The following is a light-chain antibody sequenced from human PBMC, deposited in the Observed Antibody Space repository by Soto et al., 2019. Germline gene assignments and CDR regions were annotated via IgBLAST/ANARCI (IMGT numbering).Light chain of an antibody. CDR1: QSVSTN. CDR3: QQYNHWWT. Sequence: VLTLSPATLSVSPGERATLSCRASQSVSTNLVCYQQKPGQAPRLLICGASTRATGVPGRFSGTGSGTEFTLAISSLPSEDSAVYYWQQYNHWWTFGPGTKVDIK. J-gene: IGKJ1*01. CDR2: GAS. V-gene: IGKV3-15*01.